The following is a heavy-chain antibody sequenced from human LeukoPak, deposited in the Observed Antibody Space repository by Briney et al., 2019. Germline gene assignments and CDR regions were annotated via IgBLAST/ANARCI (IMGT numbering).Heavy chain of an antibody. CDR3: ASVDLGGWNYYYYYMDV. J-gene: IGHJ6*03. D-gene: IGHD6-19*01. V-gene: IGHV1-2*06. Sequence: ASVKVSCKASGYTFTGYYMHWVRQAPGQGLEWMGRINPSSGGTNYAQKFQGRVTMTRDTSISTAYMELSRLRSDDTAVYYCASVDLGGWNYYYYYMDVWGKGTTVTVSS. CDR2: INPSSGGT. CDR1: GYTFTGYY.